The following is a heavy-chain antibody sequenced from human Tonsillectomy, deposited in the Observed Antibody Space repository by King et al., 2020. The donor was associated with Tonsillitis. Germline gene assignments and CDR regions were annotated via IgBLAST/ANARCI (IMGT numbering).Heavy chain of an antibody. CDR3: ARALLSSGWYSARYYYYYGMDV. CDR2: ISSSSSTI. V-gene: IGHV3-48*02. J-gene: IGHJ6*02. Sequence: VQLVESGGGLVQPGGSLRLSCAASGFTFSSYSMNWVRQAPGKGLEWVSYISSSSSTIYYADSVKGRFTISRDNAKNSLYLQMNSLRDEDTAVYYFARALLSSGWYSARYYYYYGMDVWGQGTTVTVSS. D-gene: IGHD6-19*01. CDR1: GFTFSSYS.